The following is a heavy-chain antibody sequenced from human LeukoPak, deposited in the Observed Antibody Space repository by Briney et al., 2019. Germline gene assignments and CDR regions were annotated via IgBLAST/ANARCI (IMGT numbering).Heavy chain of an antibody. CDR3: AHRPYDVSGYRTFDY. V-gene: IGHV2-5*02. J-gene: IGHJ4*02. D-gene: IGHD3-22*01. CDR2: IYWDDTK. CDR1: GFSLGTSGVG. Sequence: ESGPTLVKPTQTLTLTCTFSGFSLGTSGVGVGWIRQPPGKAPEWLTLIYWDDTKFYNPALKSRLTVTKGTANNQVVLTMTNMDPVDTATYFCAHRPYDVSGYRTFDYWGQRTLVTVSS.